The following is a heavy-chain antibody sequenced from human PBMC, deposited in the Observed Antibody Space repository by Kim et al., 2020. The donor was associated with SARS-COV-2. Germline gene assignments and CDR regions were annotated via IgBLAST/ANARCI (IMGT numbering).Heavy chain of an antibody. V-gene: IGHV3-30*03. D-gene: IGHD1-26*01. CDR3: ARGGLKWELLKTAY. CDR1: GFTFSSYG. CDR2: ISYDGSNK. Sequence: GGSLRLSCAASGFTFSSYGMHWVRQAPGKGLEWVAVISYDGSNKYYADSVKGRFTISRDNSKNTLYLQMNSLRAEDTAVYYCARGGLKWELLKTAYWGQG. J-gene: IGHJ4*02.